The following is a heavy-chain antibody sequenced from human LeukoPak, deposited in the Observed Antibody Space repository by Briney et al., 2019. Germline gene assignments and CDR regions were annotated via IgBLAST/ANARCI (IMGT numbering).Heavy chain of an antibody. V-gene: IGHV4-34*01. J-gene: IGHJ4*02. CDR2: INHSGST. Sequence: SETLSLTCAVYGGSSSGYYWSWIRQPPGKGLEWIGEINHSGSTNYNPSLKSRVTISVDTSKNQFSLKLSSVTAADTAVYYCARVGADGSGFLFDYWGQGTLVTVSS. D-gene: IGHD3-10*01. CDR1: GGSSSGYY. CDR3: ARVGADGSGFLFDY.